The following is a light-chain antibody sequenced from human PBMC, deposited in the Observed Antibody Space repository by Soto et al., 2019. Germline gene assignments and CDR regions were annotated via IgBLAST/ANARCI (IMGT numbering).Light chain of an antibody. CDR3: QQGYNTGT. Sequence: DIQMTQSPSSLAASVGDRVTITCRASQSIRSYLNWYQQKPGKAPKLLICSASSLQSDVPSRFSGSGSGTDFTLTISSLQPEDFATYYCQQGYNTGTFGQGTKLEIK. V-gene: IGKV1-39*01. CDR1: QSIRSY. CDR2: SAS. J-gene: IGKJ2*01.